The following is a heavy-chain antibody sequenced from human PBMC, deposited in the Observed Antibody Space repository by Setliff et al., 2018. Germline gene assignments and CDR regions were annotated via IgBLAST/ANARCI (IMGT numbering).Heavy chain of an antibody. CDR3: ARTSGYEKHYYYYYGMDV. J-gene: IGHJ6*02. V-gene: IGHV1-3*01. Sequence: ASVKVSCKASGYTFTSYAMHWVRQAPGQRLEWMGWVSGVNGNMKNSQKFQGRVTITRDTSASTAYMELSSLTFEDTAVYYCARTSGYEKHYYYYYGMDVWGQGTTVTVSS. D-gene: IGHD5-12*01. CDR1: GYTFTSYA. CDR2: VSGVNGNM.